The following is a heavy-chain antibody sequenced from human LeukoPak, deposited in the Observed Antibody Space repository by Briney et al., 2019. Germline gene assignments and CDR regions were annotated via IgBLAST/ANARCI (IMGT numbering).Heavy chain of an antibody. CDR2: INPNSGGT. CDR3: GRGGGDDFWSGYYPYNWFDP. V-gene: IGHV1-2*04. J-gene: IGHJ5*02. D-gene: IGHD3-3*01. Sequence: ASVKVSCKASGYTFTGYYMHWVRQAPGQGLEWMGWINPNSGGTNYAQKFQGWVTMTRDTSISTAYMELSRLRSDDTAVYYCGRGGGDDFWSGYYPYNWFDPWGQGTLVTVSS. CDR1: GYTFTGYY.